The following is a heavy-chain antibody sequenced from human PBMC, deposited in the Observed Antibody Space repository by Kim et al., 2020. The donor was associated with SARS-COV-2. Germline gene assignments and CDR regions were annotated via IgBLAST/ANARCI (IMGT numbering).Heavy chain of an antibody. CDR2: SKK. CDR3: ARDSYGMDV. J-gene: IGHJ6*02. Sequence: SKKYYVGYVKGRFTITRDNSKNTLYLQMNSLRAEDTAVYYCARDSYGMDVWGQGTTVTVSS. V-gene: IGHV3-30*01.